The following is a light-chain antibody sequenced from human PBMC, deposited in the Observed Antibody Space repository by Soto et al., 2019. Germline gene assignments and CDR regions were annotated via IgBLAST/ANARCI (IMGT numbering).Light chain of an antibody. CDR1: SSDVGGYTY. Sequence: QSVLTQPPSASGSPGQSVTISCTGTSSDVGGYTYVSWYQQYPGKAPKLMIYEVTKRPSGVPDRFSGSKSANTASLTVSGLQAEDEADYYCSSYGGSNHLIFGGGTKLTVL. CDR2: EVT. J-gene: IGLJ2*01. CDR3: SSYGGSNHLI. V-gene: IGLV2-8*01.